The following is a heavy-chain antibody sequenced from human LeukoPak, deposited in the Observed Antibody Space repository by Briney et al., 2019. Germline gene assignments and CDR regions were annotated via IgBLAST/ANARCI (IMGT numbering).Heavy chain of an antibody. D-gene: IGHD1-26*01. CDR1: GFTFSNYA. CDR3: AKERFYSGSPRAFDI. Sequence: GGSLRLSCAASGFTFSNYAMSWVRQAPGMGLDWVSGISGSGGSTYYADSVKGRFTISRDNSKNTLYLQMNSLRAEDTAVYYCAKERFYSGSPRAFDIWGQGTMVTVSS. J-gene: IGHJ3*02. CDR2: ISGSGGST. V-gene: IGHV3-23*01.